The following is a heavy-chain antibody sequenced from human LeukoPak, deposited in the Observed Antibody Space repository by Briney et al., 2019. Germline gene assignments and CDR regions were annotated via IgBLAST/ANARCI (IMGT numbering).Heavy chain of an antibody. V-gene: IGHV4-38-2*02. CDR2: IYHSGST. CDR1: GYSISSGYY. D-gene: IGHD3-22*01. Sequence: RASETLSLTCTVSGYSISSGYYWGWIRQPPGKGLEWIGSIYHSGSTYYNPSLKSRVTISVDRSKNQFSLKLTSVTAADTAVYYCAREPYYYDSDGDYAVGYFDLWGRGTLITVSS. J-gene: IGHJ2*01. CDR3: AREPYYYDSDGDYAVGYFDL.